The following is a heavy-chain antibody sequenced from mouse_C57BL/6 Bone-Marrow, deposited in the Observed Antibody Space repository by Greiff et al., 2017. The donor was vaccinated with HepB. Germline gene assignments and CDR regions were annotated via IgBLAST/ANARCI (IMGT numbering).Heavy chain of an antibody. J-gene: IGHJ3*01. CDR2: IDPETGGT. Sequence: VKLQESGAELVRPGASVTLSCKASGYTFTDYEMHWVKQTPVHGLEWIGAIDPETGGTAYNQKFKGKAILTADKSSSTAYMELRSLTSEDSAVYYCTRTAYWGQGTLVAVSA. CDR1: GYTFTDYE. V-gene: IGHV1-15*01. CDR3: TRTAY.